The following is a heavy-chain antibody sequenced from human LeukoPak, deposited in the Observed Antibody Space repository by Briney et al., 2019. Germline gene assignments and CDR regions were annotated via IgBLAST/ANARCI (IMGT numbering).Heavy chain of an antibody. D-gene: IGHD2-2*01. Sequence: ASVKVSCKASGYTFTNFIINWVRQAPGQGLEWMGWISAYNDNTSYAQMFQDRVTMSTDTSTSTAYMELRSLRFDDTAVYYCARLGYCSGNSCYGVDYWGQGTLVTVSS. CDR1: GYTFTNFI. J-gene: IGHJ4*02. CDR3: ARLGYCSGNSCYGVDY. V-gene: IGHV1-18*01. CDR2: ISAYNDNT.